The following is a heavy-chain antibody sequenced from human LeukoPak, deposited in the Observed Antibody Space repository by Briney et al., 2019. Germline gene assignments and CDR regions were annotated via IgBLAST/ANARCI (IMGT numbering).Heavy chain of an antibody. CDR3: ARGWCSGGSCYSGFDY. Sequence: SVKVSCKASGGAFSSYAISWVRQAPGQGLEWMGGIIPIFGTANYAQKFQGRVTITADESTSTAYMELSSLRSEDTAVYYCARGWCSGGSCYSGFDYWGQGTLVTVSS. CDR1: GGAFSSYA. V-gene: IGHV1-69*13. D-gene: IGHD2-15*01. CDR2: IIPIFGTA. J-gene: IGHJ4*02.